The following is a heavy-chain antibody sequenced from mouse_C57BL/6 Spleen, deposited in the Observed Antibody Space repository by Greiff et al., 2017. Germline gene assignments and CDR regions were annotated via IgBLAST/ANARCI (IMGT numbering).Heavy chain of an antibody. V-gene: IGHV3-6*01. Sequence: EVKLMESGPGLVKPSQSLSLTCSVTGYSITSGYYWNWIRQFPGNKLEWMGYISYAGSNNYNPSLKNRISITLDTSKNQFFLKLNSVTTEDTATYYCARDYYGPYAMDYWGQGTSVTVSS. CDR1: GYSITSGYY. CDR3: ARDYYGPYAMDY. J-gene: IGHJ4*01. D-gene: IGHD1-1*01. CDR2: ISYAGSN.